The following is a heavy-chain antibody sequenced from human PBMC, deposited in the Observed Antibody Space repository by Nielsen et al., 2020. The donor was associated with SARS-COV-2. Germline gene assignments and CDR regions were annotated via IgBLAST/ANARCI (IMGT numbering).Heavy chain of an antibody. J-gene: IGHJ6*02. V-gene: IGHV3-48*03. CDR2: ISSSGSTI. Sequence: VRQAPGKGLEWVSYISSSGSTIYYADSVKGRFTISRDNAKNSLYLQMNSLRAEDTAAYYCARGSLLWFGELFGPSSNYYYGMDVWGQGTTVTVSS. CDR3: ARGSLLWFGELFGPSSNYYYGMDV. D-gene: IGHD3-10*01.